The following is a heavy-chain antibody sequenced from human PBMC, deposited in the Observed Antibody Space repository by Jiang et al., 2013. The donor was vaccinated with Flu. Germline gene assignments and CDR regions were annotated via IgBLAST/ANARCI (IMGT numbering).Heavy chain of an antibody. CDR2: IYPGDSDT. CDR1: SFTSYW. D-gene: IGHD4-17*01. Sequence: SFTSYWIGWVRQMPGKGLEWMGIIYPGDSDTRYSPSFQGQVTISADKSISTAYLQWSSLKASDTAMYYCARQDYGDYEGVDYWGQGTLVTVSS. V-gene: IGHV5-51*01. CDR3: ARQDYGDYEGVDY. J-gene: IGHJ4*02.